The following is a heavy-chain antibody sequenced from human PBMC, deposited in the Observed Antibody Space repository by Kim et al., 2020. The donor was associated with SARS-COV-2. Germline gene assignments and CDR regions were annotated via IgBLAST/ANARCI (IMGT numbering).Heavy chain of an antibody. D-gene: IGHD2-2*01. J-gene: IGHJ1*01. Sequence: PVKDRFPISRDNSKNTLYLQMNSLRAEDTAVYYCARGPPCSSTSCPGYFQSWGQDTLVTVPS. CDR3: ARGPPCSSTSCPGYFQS. V-gene: IGHV3-66*01.